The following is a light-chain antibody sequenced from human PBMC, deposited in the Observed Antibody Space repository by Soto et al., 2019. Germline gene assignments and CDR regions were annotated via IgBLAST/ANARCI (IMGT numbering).Light chain of an antibody. Sequence: QSVLTQPPSASGSPGQSVTISCTGTSSDVGAYNYVSWYQQHPGKAPKLMISEVNKRPSGVPDRFSGSKSGNTASLTVSGLQADDEADYYCSSVAGINILFGTGTKVTVL. CDR2: EVN. CDR1: SSDVGAYNY. V-gene: IGLV2-8*01. J-gene: IGLJ1*01. CDR3: SSVAGINIL.